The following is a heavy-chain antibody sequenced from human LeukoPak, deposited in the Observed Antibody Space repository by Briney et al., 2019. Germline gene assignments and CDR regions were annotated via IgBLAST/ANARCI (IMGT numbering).Heavy chain of an antibody. D-gene: IGHD3-10*01. CDR3: ARVGVGGAFDI. J-gene: IGHJ3*02. Sequence: GGSLRLSCVASGLTVSSNYMSWVRQAPGKGLERVSVIYIDGSTYHADSVKGRFTISRDESKNTLDLQMTSLRVDDTALYYCARVGVGGAFDIWGQGTTVTVSS. CDR1: GLTVSSNY. CDR2: IYIDGST. V-gene: IGHV3-53*01.